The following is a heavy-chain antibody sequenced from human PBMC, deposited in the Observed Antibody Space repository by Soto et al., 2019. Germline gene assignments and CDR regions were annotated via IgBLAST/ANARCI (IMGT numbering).Heavy chain of an antibody. CDR3: ARDGAKGFGGYDAFDI. Sequence: QVQLVQSGAEVKKPGSSVKVSCKASGGTFSSYAISWVRQAPGQGLEWMGGIIPIFGTATYAQKFQGRVTITADESTSTVYMELSSLRSADTSLYYFARDGAKGFGGYDAFDIWGQGPMVTVSS. CDR2: IIPIFGTA. CDR1: GGTFSSYA. J-gene: IGHJ3*02. V-gene: IGHV1-69*12. D-gene: IGHD3-10*01.